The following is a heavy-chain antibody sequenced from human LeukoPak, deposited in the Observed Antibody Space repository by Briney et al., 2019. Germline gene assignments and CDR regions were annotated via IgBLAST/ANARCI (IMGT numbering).Heavy chain of an antibody. D-gene: IGHD3-22*01. V-gene: IGHV3-7*01. CDR3: ARGGKFYYDSSGYPGDY. CDR2: IKQDGSEK. CDR1: GFTFSSYW. Sequence: GGSLRLSCVASGFTFSSYWMSWVRQAPGKGLEWVANIKQDGSEKYYVDSVRGRFTISRDNVKNSLYLQMNSLSAEDTAVYYCARGGKFYYDSSGYPGDYWGQGTLVTVSS. J-gene: IGHJ4*02.